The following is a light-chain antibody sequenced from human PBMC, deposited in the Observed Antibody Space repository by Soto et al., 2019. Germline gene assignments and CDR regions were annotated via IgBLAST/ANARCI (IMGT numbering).Light chain of an antibody. Sequence: EIVMTQSPATLSVSPGERATFSCRASQSVSSNLAWYQQKPGQAPRLLTYGASTRATGIPARFSGSGSGTQFTLTLSSLQSEDFAVYYCQQYNNWPPITFGPGTKADIK. CDR3: QQYNNWPPIT. J-gene: IGKJ3*01. V-gene: IGKV3-15*01. CDR1: QSVSSN. CDR2: GAS.